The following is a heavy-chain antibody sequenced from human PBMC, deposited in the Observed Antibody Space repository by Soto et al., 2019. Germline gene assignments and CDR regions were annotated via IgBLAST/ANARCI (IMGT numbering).Heavy chain of an antibody. CDR1: GFTFSYYT. CDR3: AAPVPAPNLYDYYDMDV. D-gene: IGHD2-2*01. V-gene: IGHV3-23*01. CDR2: ISTSGDTI. J-gene: IGHJ6*02. Sequence: EVQLLESGGGLVQPGGSLRLSCVASGFTFSYYTMSWVRQAPGKGLEWVSGISTSGDTIYYADSVKGRFTISRDNFKNTLDQQLNSMRADDSAVYYCAAPVPAPNLYDYYDMDVWGQGTTVPVSS.